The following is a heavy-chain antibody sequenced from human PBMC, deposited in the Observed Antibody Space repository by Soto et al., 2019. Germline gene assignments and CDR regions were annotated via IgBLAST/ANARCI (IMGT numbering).Heavy chain of an antibody. CDR1: GGSFSGYY. CDR2: INHSGST. CDR3: ARGTRGQLLFKWRGLFAF. J-gene: IGHJ4*02. Sequence: LSLTCAVYGGSFSGYYWSWIRQPPGKGLEWIGEINHSGSTNYNPSLKSRVTISVDTSKNQFSLKLSSVTAADTAVYYCARGTRGQLLFKWRGLFAFWGQGTLVIGSS. V-gene: IGHV4-34*01. D-gene: IGHD2-2*01.